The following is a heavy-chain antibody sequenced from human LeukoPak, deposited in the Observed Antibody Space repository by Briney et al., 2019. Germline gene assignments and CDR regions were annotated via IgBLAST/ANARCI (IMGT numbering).Heavy chain of an antibody. CDR2: INPSGGST. V-gene: IGHV1-46*01. CDR3: ARSKLGVCYDY. J-gene: IGHJ4*02. Sequence: GASVKVSCKASGYTFTSYYMHWVRQAPGQGLEWMGIINPSGGSTSYAQKFQGRVTMTRDMSTSTVYMELSSLRSEDTGVYYCARSKLGVCYDYWGQGTLVTVSS. CDR1: GYTFTSYY. D-gene: IGHD2-8*01.